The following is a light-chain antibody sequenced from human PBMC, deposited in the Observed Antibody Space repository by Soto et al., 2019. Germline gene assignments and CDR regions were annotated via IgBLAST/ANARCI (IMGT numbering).Light chain of an antibody. CDR2: GAS. V-gene: IGKV3-20*01. Sequence: EIVLTQFPGALSLSPGERVTLSCRASQTVRNTYLAWYQQKSGQAPKFLIYGASNRATGIPDRFSGSGSGTDFTLTISRLEPEDFALYYCRQYGALPPTFGGGTKVEIK. J-gene: IGKJ4*01. CDR3: RQYGALPPT. CDR1: QTVRNTY.